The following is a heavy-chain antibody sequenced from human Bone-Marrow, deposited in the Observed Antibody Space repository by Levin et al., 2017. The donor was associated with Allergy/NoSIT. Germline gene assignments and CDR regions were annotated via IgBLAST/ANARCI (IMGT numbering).Heavy chain of an antibody. CDR2: ISSDGSDT. J-gene: IGHJ4*02. CDR1: GFIFSSSA. CDR3: ARGYSGYGSLDY. Sequence: LSLTCAPSGFIFSSSAMNWVRQAPGKGLEWVALISSDGSDTYHADSVKGRFSISRDNSKNTLYLQMSSLTPEDTAVYYCARGYSGYGSLDYWGQGTLVTVSS. D-gene: IGHD5-12*01. V-gene: IGHV3-30-3*01.